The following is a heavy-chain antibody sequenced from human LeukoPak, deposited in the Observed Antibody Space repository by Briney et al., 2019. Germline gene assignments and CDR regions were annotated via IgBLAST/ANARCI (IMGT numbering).Heavy chain of an antibody. D-gene: IGHD3-22*01. J-gene: IGHJ3*02. CDR2: INPNSGGT. V-gene: IGHV1-2*02. CDR1: GYTXTGYY. Sequence: ASVKVSCKASGYTXTGYYMHWVRQAPGQGLEWMGWINPNSGGTNYAQKFQGRVTMTRDTSISTAYMELSRLRSDDTAVYYCAREYYYGSSGYYPDAFDIWGQGTMVTVSS. CDR3: AREYYYGSSGYYPDAFDI.